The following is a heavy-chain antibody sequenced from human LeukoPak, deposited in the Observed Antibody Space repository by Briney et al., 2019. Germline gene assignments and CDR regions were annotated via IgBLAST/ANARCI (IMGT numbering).Heavy chain of an antibody. D-gene: IGHD3-22*01. J-gene: IGHJ4*02. CDR1: GYTLTSYY. Sequence: ASVKVSCKASGYTLTSYYMHWVRQAPGQGLEWMGIINPSGGSTSYAQKFQGRVTMTRDTSTSTVYMELSSLRSEDTAVYYCAREGGRGPNDSSGYRYYYFDYWGQGTLVTVSS. CDR2: INPSGGST. CDR3: AREGGRGPNDSSGYRYYYFDY. V-gene: IGHV1-46*01.